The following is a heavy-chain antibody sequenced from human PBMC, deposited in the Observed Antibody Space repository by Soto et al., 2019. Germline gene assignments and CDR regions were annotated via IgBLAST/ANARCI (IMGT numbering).Heavy chain of an antibody. CDR3: ARSINPTYYYDSSGYSQGSFDY. V-gene: IGHV4-31*03. CDR2: IYYSGST. J-gene: IGHJ4*02. D-gene: IGHD3-22*01. CDR1: GGSISSGGYY. Sequence: PSETLSLTCTVSGGSISSGGYYWSWIRQHRGKGLEWIGYIYYSGSTYYNPSLKSRVTISVDTSKNQFSLKLSSVTAADTAVYYCARSINPTYYYDSSGYSQGSFDYWGQGTLVTVSS.